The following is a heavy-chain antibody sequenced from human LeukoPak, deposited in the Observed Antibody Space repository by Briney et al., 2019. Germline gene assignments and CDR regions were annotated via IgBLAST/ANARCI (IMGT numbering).Heavy chain of an antibody. D-gene: IGHD3-9*01. CDR1: GYTFTSYG. Sequence: GASVKVSCKASGYTFTSYGISWVRQAPGQGLEWMGWISAYNGNTNYAQKLQGRVTMTTDTSTSTAYMELRSLRSDDTAVYYCARVRHLGMTYDILTATREGGDAFDIWGQGTMVTVSS. CDR2: ISAYNGNT. CDR3: ARVRHLGMTYDILTATREGGDAFDI. V-gene: IGHV1-18*01. J-gene: IGHJ3*02.